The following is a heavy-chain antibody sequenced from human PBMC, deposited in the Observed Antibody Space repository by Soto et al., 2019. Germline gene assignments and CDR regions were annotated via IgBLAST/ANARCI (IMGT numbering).Heavy chain of an antibody. CDR1: GFTFSDYY. Sequence: QVQLVESGGGLVKPGGSLRLSCAASGFTFSDYYMTWIRQAPGKGLEWVAYISGSGSTIYYADSVKARFTVSRDNAKNSLYLQINSLRAEDTAVYYCASDPYYYASEYWGQGTLVTVSS. CDR2: ISGSGSTI. J-gene: IGHJ4*02. CDR3: ASDPYYYASEY. V-gene: IGHV3-11*01. D-gene: IGHD3-10*01.